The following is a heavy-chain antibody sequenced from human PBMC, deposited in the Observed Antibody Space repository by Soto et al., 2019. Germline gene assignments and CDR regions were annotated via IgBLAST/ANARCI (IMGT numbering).Heavy chain of an antibody. CDR2: IYYSGST. J-gene: IGHJ6*02. D-gene: IGHD3-10*01. CDR1: GGSISSGGYY. CDR3: ARAYYYGSGSYYPPYYYYGMDV. Sequence: SETLSLTCTVSGGSISSGGYYWSWIRQHPGKGLEWIGYIYYSGSTYYNPSLKSRVTISVDTSKNQFSLKLSSVTAADTAVYYCARAYYYGSGSYYPPYYYYGMDVWGQGTTVTVS. V-gene: IGHV4-31*03.